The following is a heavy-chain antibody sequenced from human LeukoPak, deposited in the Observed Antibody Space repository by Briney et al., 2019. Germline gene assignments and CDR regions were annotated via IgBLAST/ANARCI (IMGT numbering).Heavy chain of an antibody. CDR3: ARAPNWEGTGYYFDY. V-gene: IGHV1-69*13. Sequence: ASVKVSCTASGGTFSSYAIGWVRQAPGQGLEWMGGIIPIFGTANYAQKFQGRVTITADESMSTAYMELSSLRSEDTAVYYCARAPNWEGTGYYFDYWGQGTLVTVSS. D-gene: IGHD1-1*01. CDR1: GGTFSSYA. J-gene: IGHJ4*02. CDR2: IIPIFGTA.